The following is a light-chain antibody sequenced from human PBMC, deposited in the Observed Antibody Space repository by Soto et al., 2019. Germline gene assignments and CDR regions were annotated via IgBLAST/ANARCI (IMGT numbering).Light chain of an antibody. Sequence: IQITQSPSTLSASVGDRVTIHCRASQSISSLFAWYQQKPGKAPKLLIYDASSLESGVPSRFRVSGSGTEFTLPVRSLQPDDFATYDCQQYNTFWTFSQGTKVDSK. CDR2: DAS. CDR1: QSISSL. CDR3: QQYNTFWT. J-gene: IGKJ1*01. V-gene: IGKV1-5*01.